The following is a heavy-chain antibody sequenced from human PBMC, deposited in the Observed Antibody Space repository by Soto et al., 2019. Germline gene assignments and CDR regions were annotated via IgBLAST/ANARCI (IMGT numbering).Heavy chain of an antibody. Sequence: GGSLRLSCAASGFTFSSYAMSWVRQAPGKGLGWVSAISGSGGSTYYADSVKGRFTISRDNSKNTLYLQMNSLRAEDTAVYYFAKNLGNYYDSSGYPTFDSWGQETLVTVSS. CDR1: GFTFSSYA. CDR3: AKNLGNYYDSSGYPTFDS. D-gene: IGHD3-22*01. J-gene: IGHJ4*02. CDR2: ISGSGGST. V-gene: IGHV3-23*01.